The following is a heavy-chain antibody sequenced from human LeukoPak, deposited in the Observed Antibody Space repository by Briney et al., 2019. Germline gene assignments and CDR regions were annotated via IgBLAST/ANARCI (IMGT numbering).Heavy chain of an antibody. CDR1: GFTFSSYG. J-gene: IGHJ6*02. D-gene: IGHD3-10*02. V-gene: IGHV3-30*02. CDR3: AKDLSSGFDYYYYYGMDV. Sequence: PGGSLRLSCAASGFTFSSYGMHWVRQAPGKGLEWVAVIWYDGSNKYYEDSVKGRFTISRDNSKNTLYLQMNSLRAEDTAVYYCAKDLSSGFDYYYYYGMDVWGQGTTVTVSS. CDR2: IWYDGSNK.